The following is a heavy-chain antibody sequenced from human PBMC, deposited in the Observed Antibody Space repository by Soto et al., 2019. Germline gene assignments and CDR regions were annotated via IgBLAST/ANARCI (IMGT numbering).Heavy chain of an antibody. V-gene: IGHV3-30*18. CDR3: AKDRLQGRSYYYYYYMDV. CDR2: ISYDGSNK. J-gene: IGHJ6*03. D-gene: IGHD4-4*01. CDR1: GFTFSSYG. Sequence: PGGSLRLSCAASGFTFSSYGMHWVRQAPGKGLEWVAVISYDGSNKYYADSVKGRFTISRDNSKNTLYLQMNSLRAEDTAVYYCAKDRLQGRSYYYYYYMDVWGKGTTVTVSS.